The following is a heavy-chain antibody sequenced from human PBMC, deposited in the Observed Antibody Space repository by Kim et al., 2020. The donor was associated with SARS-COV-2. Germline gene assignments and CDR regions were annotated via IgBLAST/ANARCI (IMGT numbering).Heavy chain of an antibody. Sequence: TNYAQKLQGRVTMTTDTSTSTAYMELRSLRSDDTAVYYCARLEATSWFDPWGQGTLVTVSS. V-gene: IGHV1-18*01. CDR3: ARLEATSWFDP. CDR2: T. D-gene: IGHD2-2*01. J-gene: IGHJ5*02.